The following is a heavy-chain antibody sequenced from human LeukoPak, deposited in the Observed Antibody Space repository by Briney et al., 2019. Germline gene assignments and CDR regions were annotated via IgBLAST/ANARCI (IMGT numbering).Heavy chain of an antibody. V-gene: IGHV4-39*01. D-gene: IGHD1-26*01. J-gene: IGHJ3*02. Sequence: SETLSLTCTVSVDSISSNKYYWGWIRQPPGKGLEWIGSIYYSGSTYYNPTLKSRVTIFVDTSKNQFSLKLSSVTAADTAVYYCATPYSGGYQGLDIWGQGTMVTVSS. CDR3: ATPYSGGYQGLDI. CDR1: VDSISSNKYY. CDR2: IYYSGST.